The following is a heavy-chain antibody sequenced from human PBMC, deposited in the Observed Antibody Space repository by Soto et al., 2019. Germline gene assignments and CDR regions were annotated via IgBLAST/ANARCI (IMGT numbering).Heavy chain of an antibody. Sequence: GGSLRLSCAASGFTFSDYYMSWVRQAPGKGLEWVANIKQDGGEKYYVDSVKGRFIISRDNARNTLYLQMSFLRVEDTAIYYCAREGPTYNFDHWGQGTPVTVSS. D-gene: IGHD1-1*01. J-gene: IGHJ4*02. CDR1: GFTFSDYY. V-gene: IGHV3-7*01. CDR3: AREGPTYNFDH. CDR2: IKQDGGEK.